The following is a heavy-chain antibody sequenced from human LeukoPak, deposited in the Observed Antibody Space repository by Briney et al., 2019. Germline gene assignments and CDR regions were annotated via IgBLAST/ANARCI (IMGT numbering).Heavy chain of an antibody. CDR3: ARGAHRWATTNGNCHY. Sequence: GGSLRLSCAASGFTFSSYSMNWVRHAPGKGLEGVAVISYDGSNKYYVDAGKGRLTTSRDDSQNSLHREKNSQISEHNAVLQCARGAHRWATTNGNCHYWGQGTLVSVSS. V-gene: IGHV3-30*13. J-gene: IGHJ4*02. D-gene: IGHD1-1*01. CDR1: GFTFSSYS. CDR2: ISYDGSNK.